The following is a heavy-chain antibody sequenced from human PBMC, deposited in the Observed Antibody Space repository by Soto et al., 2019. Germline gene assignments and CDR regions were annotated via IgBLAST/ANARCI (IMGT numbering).Heavy chain of an antibody. V-gene: IGHV4-59*01. CDR3: AREDFYYYYMDV. CDR1: GGSISSYY. CDR2: IYYSGST. Sequence: SETLSLTCTVSGGSISSYYWSWIRQPPGKGLEWIGYIYYSGSTNYNPSLKSRVTISVDTSKNQFSLKLSSVTAADTAVYYCAREDFYYYYMDVWGKGTTVTVSS. J-gene: IGHJ6*03.